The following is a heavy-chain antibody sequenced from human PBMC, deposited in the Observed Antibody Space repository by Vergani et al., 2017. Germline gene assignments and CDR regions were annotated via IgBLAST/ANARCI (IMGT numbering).Heavy chain of an antibody. V-gene: IGHV1-46*01. J-gene: IGHJ5*02. CDR3: ARDSRYCSSTSCYVGRDWFDP. D-gene: IGHD2-2*01. CDR1: GYTFTSYY. Sequence: QVQLVQSGAEVKKPGASVKVSRKASGYTFTSYYMHWVRQAPGQGLEWMGIINPSGGSTSYAQKFQGRVTMTRDTSTSTVYMELSSLRSEDTAVYYCARDSRYCSSTSCYVGRDWFDPWGQGTLVTVSS. CDR2: INPSGGST.